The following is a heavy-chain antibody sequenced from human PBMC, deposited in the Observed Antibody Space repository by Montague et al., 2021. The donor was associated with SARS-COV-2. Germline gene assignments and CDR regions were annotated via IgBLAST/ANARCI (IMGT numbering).Heavy chain of an antibody. Sequence: SETLSLTCAVYGGSFSDYNWSWIRQPPGKGLEWIGEINHSGSTNYNPSLTSRVTISIDTSKSQFSLKLSSVTAADTAVYYCARGLTDISMIVVVILGASHYFWGQG. J-gene: IGHJ4*02. CDR1: GGSFSDYN. D-gene: IGHD3-22*01. CDR2: INHSGST. V-gene: IGHV4-34*01. CDR3: ARGLTDISMIVVVILGASHYF.